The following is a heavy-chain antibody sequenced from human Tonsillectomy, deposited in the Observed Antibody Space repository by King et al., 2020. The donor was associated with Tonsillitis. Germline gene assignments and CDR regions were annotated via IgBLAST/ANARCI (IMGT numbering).Heavy chain of an antibody. D-gene: IGHD6-13*01. CDR1: GYALSNYD. Sequence: QVQLVESGAEVKKPGASVKVSCKASGYALSNYDINWVRQAAGQGPEWMGWMSPDSGNTDFAQKFQGRVTMTRNISIGTAYMELSSLKSEDTAVYYCARGRGIAAYYYFDYWGQGTLIIVSS. CDR3: ARGRGIAAYYYFDY. V-gene: IGHV1-8*01. J-gene: IGHJ4*02. CDR2: MSPDSGNT.